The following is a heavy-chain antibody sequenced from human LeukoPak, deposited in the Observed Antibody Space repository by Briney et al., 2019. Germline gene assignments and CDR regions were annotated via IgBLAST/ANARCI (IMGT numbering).Heavy chain of an antibody. V-gene: IGHV3-23*01. D-gene: IGHD6-13*01. CDR2: VDGGGGGT. J-gene: IGHJ4*02. CDR1: GCTLSSYA. CDR3: AKQSAGSAAWYSLHYDF. Sequence: GGSLRLSCAASGCTLSSYAMTWVRQATGRGLEWVSSVDGGGGGTYYAASVKGRFTISRDNSKDTLYLQMNGLRAEDTAVYFCAKQSAGSAAWYSLHYDFWGQGTLVTVSS.